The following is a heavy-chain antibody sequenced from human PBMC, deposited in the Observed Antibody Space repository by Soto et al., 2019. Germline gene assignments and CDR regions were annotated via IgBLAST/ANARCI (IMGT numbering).Heavy chain of an antibody. J-gene: IGHJ3*02. CDR3: ARDHSDSSGTSDAFDS. CDR1: GGSISSYY. V-gene: IGHV4-59*01. D-gene: IGHD3-22*01. CDR2: IYYSGST. Sequence: SETLSLTCTVSGGSISSYYWSWIRQPPGKGLEWIGYIYYSGSTNYNPSLKSRVTISVDTSKNQFSLKLSSVTAADTAVYYCARDHSDSSGTSDAFDSWGQGTRVTVSS.